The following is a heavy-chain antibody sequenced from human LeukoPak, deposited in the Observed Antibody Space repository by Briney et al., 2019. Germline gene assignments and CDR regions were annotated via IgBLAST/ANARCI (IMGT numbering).Heavy chain of an antibody. CDR1: GFTFSDYY. V-gene: IGHV3-11*06. D-gene: IGHD4-17*01. CDR3: ARNRGDPSYFDY. CDR2: ISTSSSFK. Sequence: GGSLRLSCAASGFTFSDYYMSWIRQAPGKGLEWVSYISTSSSFKNYADSVKGRFTISRDNGKNSLYLQMNSLRAEDTAVYYCARNRGDPSYFDYWGQGTLVTVSS. J-gene: IGHJ4*02.